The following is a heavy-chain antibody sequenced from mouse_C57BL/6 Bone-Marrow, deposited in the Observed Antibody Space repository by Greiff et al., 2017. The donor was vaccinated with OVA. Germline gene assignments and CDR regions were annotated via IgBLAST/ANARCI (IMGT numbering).Heavy chain of an antibody. CDR1: GYTFTSYG. D-gene: IGHD2-5*01. Sequence: VQLQQSGAELARPGASVKLSCKASGYTFTSYGISWVKQRTGQGLEWIGEIYPRSGNTYYNEKFKGKATLTADTSSSTAYIELRSLTSEDSAVYFCAREGIYYSNYRFADWGQGTLVTVSA. J-gene: IGHJ3*01. CDR2: IYPRSGNT. V-gene: IGHV1-81*01. CDR3: AREGIYYSNYRFAD.